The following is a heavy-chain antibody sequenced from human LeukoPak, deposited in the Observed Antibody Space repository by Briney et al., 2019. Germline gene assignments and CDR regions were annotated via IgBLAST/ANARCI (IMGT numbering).Heavy chain of an antibody. Sequence: PSETLSLTCAVYGGSFSGYYWSWIRQPPGKGLEWIGEINHSGSTNYNPSLKSRVTISVDTSKNQFSLKLSSVTAADTAVYYCAQYYYGSGLYFDYWGQGTLVTVSS. CDR3: AQYYYGSGLYFDY. CDR1: GGSFSGYY. D-gene: IGHD3-10*01. V-gene: IGHV4-34*01. J-gene: IGHJ4*02. CDR2: INHSGST.